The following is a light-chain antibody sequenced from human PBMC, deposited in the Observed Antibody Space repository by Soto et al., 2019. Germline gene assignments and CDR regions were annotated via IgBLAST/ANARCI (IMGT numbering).Light chain of an antibody. CDR3: QQYNNWPYT. J-gene: IGKJ2*01. Sequence: EIVMTQSPATLSVSPGERATLSCRASQSVSSNLAWYQQKPGQAPRLLIYGASTRATGIPARFSGSVSGTEFTLTISSLQSEDCAVYYCQQYNNWPYTFGQGTKLEIK. CDR2: GAS. V-gene: IGKV3-15*01. CDR1: QSVSSN.